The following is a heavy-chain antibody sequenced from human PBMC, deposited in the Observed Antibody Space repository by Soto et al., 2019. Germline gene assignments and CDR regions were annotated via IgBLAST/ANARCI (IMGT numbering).Heavy chain of an antibody. CDR3: ARDAYYYDSSGYYQP. CDR2: IIPILGIA. V-gene: IGHV1-69*04. Sequence: SVKVSCKASGGTFSSYTISWVRQAPGQGLEWMGRIIPILGIANYAQKFQGRVTITADKSTSTAYMELSSLRSEDTAVYYCARDAYYYDSSGYYQPWGQGTLVTV. D-gene: IGHD3-22*01. CDR1: GGTFSSYT. J-gene: IGHJ5*02.